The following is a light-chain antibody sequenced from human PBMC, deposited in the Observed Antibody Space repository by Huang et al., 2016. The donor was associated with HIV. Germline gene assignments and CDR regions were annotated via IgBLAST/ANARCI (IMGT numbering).Light chain of an antibody. CDR2: EGS. Sequence: EIVLTQSPATLSLSPGDRATLSCRASQSVGVYLAWYQQKPGQAPRLLIFEGSTRATGSPDRFSGSGSGTDFTLTIDSLQPDDVAIYYCQQRTKWPPVLTFGGGTRVEIK. J-gene: IGKJ4*01. V-gene: IGKV3-11*01. CDR3: QQRTKWPPVLT. CDR1: QSVGVY.